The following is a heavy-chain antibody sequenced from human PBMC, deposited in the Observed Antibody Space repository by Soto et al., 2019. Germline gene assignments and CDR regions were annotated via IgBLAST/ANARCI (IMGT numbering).Heavy chain of an antibody. CDR1: GGSFSGYY. Sequence: QVQLQQWGAGLLKPSETLSLTCAVYGGSFSGYYWSWIRQPPGKGLEWIGEINHSGSTNYNPSLKSRVTISVDTSKNQFSLKLSSVTAADTAVYYCARGYHSSGWYFQGLVGYWGQGTLVTVSS. D-gene: IGHD6-19*01. V-gene: IGHV4-34*01. CDR2: INHSGST. J-gene: IGHJ4*02. CDR3: ARGYHSSGWYFQGLVGY.